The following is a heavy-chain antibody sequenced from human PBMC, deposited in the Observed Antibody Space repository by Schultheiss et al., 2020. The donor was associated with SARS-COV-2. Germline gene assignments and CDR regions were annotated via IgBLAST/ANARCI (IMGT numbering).Heavy chain of an antibody. J-gene: IGHJ2*01. Sequence: SETLSLTCAVSGYSISSGYYWSWIRQPPGKGLEWIGEINHSGSTNYNPSLKSRVTISVDTSKNQFSLKLSSVTAADTAVYYCARGPYGGNAPVWYFDLWGRGTLVTVSS. CDR2: INHSGST. CDR3: ARGPYGGNAPVWYFDL. D-gene: IGHD4-23*01. V-gene: IGHV4-38-2*01. CDR1: GYSISSGYY.